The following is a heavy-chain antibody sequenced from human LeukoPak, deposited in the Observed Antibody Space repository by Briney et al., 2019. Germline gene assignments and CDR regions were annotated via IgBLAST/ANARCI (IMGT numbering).Heavy chain of an antibody. Sequence: GGSLRLSCAASGFTFSSYSMNWVRQAPGKGLEWVSSISSSSSYIYYADSVKGRFTISRDNAKNSLYLQMNSLRAEDTAVYYCAGGYCSSTSCYCGMDVWGKGTTVTVSP. CDR1: GFTFSSYS. V-gene: IGHV3-21*01. J-gene: IGHJ6*04. CDR3: AGGYCSSTSCYCGMDV. D-gene: IGHD2-2*01. CDR2: ISSSSSYI.